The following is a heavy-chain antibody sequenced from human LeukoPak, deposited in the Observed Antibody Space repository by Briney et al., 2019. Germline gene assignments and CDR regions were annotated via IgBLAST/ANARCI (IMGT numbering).Heavy chain of an antibody. CDR2: INPSGGST. Sequence: GASVKVSCKASGYTFTSYYMHWVRQAPGQGLEWMGIINPSGGSTSYAQKFQGRVTMTRDTSTSTVYMELSSLRSEDTAVYYCARVGLYTAMGPIGENWFDPWGQGTLVTVSS. J-gene: IGHJ5*02. CDR3: ARVGLYTAMGPIGENWFDP. CDR1: GYTFTSYY. V-gene: IGHV1-46*01. D-gene: IGHD5-18*01.